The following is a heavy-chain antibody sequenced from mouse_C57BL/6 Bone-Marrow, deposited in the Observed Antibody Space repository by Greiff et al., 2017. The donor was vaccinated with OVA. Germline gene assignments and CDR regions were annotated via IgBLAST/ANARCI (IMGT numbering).Heavy chain of an antibody. CDR2: IHPSDSDT. CDR3: AIGKTAQATGFDY. J-gene: IGHJ2*01. V-gene: IGHV1-74*01. Sequence: QVQLQQPGAELVKPGASVKVSCKASGYTFTSYWMHWVKQRPGQGLEWIGSIHPSDSDTNYNQKFKGKATLTVDKSSSTAYMQLSSLTSEDSAVYYCAIGKTAQATGFDYWGQGTTLTVSS. D-gene: IGHD3-2*02. CDR1: GYTFTSYW.